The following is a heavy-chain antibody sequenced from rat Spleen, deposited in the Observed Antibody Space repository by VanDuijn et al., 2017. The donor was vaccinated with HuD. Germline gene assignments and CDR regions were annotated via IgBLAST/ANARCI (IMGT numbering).Heavy chain of an antibody. J-gene: IGHJ2*01. V-gene: IGHV5-31*01. CDR3: TRDRNYGGLYYFDY. CDR1: GFTFNNYW. D-gene: IGHD1-11*01. Sequence: EVQLVESGGGLVQPGRSLKLSCVASGFTFNNYWMTWIRQAPGKGLEWVASITNTGGSTYYPDSVKGRFTISRDNAKSTLYLQMNSLRSEDTATYYCTRDRNYGGLYYFDYWGQGVMVTVSS. CDR2: ITNTGGST.